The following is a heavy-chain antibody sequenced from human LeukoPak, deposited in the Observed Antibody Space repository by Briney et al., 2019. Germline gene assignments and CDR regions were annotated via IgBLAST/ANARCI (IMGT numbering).Heavy chain of an antibody. CDR3: ARDFYLAGTNY. CDR1: GLTISTYW. CDR2: ISTDGSDT. V-gene: IGHV3-74*01. Sequence: PGGSLRLSCAASGLTISTYWMHWVRHAPGKGLVWVSGISTDGSDTRYADSVKGRFTVSRDNAKNTLYLQMNSLRVEDTAVYFCARDFYLAGTNYWGQGTLVSVSS. D-gene: IGHD6-19*01. J-gene: IGHJ4*02.